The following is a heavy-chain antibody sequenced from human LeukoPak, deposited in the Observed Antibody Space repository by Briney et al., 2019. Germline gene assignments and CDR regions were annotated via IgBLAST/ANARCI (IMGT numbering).Heavy chain of an antibody. CDR2: ISSSGSTI. J-gene: IGHJ4*02. CDR3: ARDRLVTAIH. CDR1: GFTFSSYE. D-gene: IGHD2-21*02. Sequence: PGGSLRLSCAASGFTFSSYEMNWVRQAPGKGLGWVSYISSSGSTIYYADSVKGRFTISRDNAKNSLYLQMNSLRAEDTAVYYCARDRLVTAIHWGQGTLVTVSS. V-gene: IGHV3-48*03.